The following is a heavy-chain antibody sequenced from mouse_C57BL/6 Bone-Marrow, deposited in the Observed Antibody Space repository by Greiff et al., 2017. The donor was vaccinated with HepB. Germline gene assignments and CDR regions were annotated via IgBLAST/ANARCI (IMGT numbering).Heavy chain of an antibody. D-gene: IGHD2-2*01. J-gene: IGHJ4*01. CDR2: IWSGGST. CDR1: GFSLTSYG. V-gene: IGHV2-4*01. Sequence: VKLVESGPGLVQPSQSLSITCTVSGFSLTSYGVHWVRQPPGKGLEWLGVIWSGGSTDYNAAFISRLSISKDNSKSQVFFKMNSLQADDTAIYYCATSGYEYYAMDYWGQGTSVTVSS. CDR3: ATSGYEYYAMDY.